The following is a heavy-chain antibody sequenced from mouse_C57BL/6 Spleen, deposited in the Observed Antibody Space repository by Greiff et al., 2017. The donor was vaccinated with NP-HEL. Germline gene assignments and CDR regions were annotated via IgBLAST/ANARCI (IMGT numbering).Heavy chain of an antibody. J-gene: IGHJ4*01. V-gene: IGHV1-39*01. CDR3: ARLGGNYLYYAMDY. CDR1: GYSFTDYN. CDR2: INPNYGTT. D-gene: IGHD2-1*01. Sequence: VQLKESGPELVKPGASVKISCKASGYSFTDYNMNWVKQSNGKSLEWIGVINPNYGTTSYNQKFKGKATLTVDQSSSTAYMQLNSLTSEDSAVYYCARLGGNYLYYAMDYWGQGTSVTVSS.